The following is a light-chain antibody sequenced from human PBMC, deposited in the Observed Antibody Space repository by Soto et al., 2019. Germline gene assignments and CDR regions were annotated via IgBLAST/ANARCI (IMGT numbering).Light chain of an antibody. V-gene: IGLV2-14*01. CDR3: SSYTSSSTSLYV. CDR2: DVS. Sequence: QSVLTQPASVSGAPGQSITISCTGTSSDVGGYNYVSWYQQHPGKAPKLMIYDVSNRPSGVSNRFSGSKSGNTASLTISGLQAEDAAYYYCSSYTSSSTSLYVFGTGTKLTVL. CDR1: SSDVGGYNY. J-gene: IGLJ1*01.